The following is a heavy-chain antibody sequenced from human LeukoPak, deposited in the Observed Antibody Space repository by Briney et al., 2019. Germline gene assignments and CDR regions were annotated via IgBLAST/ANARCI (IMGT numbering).Heavy chain of an antibody. V-gene: IGHV4-4*07. CDR1: GGSISSYY. CDR2: IYTSGST. D-gene: IGHD6-13*01. Sequence: SETLSPTCTVSGGSISSYYWSWIRQPAGKGLEWIGRIYTSGSTNYNPSLKSRVTMSVDTSKNQFSLKLSSVTAADTAVYYCARGDSSSWHHYFDYWGQGTLVTVSS. CDR3: ARGDSSSWHHYFDY. J-gene: IGHJ4*02.